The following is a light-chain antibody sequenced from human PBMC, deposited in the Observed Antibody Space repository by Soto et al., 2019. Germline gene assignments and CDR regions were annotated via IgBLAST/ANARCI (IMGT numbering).Light chain of an antibody. J-gene: IGKJ2*01. CDR2: GAS. Sequence: EIVLTQSPGTLSLSPGERATLSCRASQIVSTTYLAWSQQKPGQAPRLLIYGASSRATGIPDTFSGSGSGTDFTLTISRLEPEDFAVSYCQQYGTSPMYTFGQGTKLEI. V-gene: IGKV3-20*01. CDR1: QIVSTTY. CDR3: QQYGTSPMYT.